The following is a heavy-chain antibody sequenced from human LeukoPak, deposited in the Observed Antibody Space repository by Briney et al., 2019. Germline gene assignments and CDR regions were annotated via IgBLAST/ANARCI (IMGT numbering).Heavy chain of an antibody. CDR2: TYYRSKWYN. J-gene: IGHJ6*04. Sequence: SQTLSLTCAISGDSVSSNSAAWNWIRQSPSRGLEWLGRTYYRSKWYNDYAVSVKSRITINPDTSKNQFYLQLNSVTPEDTAVYYCARVRYSGYDFYYYYGMDVWGKGTTVTVSS. CDR1: GDSVSSNSAA. CDR3: ARVRYSGYDFYYYYGMDV. D-gene: IGHD5-12*01. V-gene: IGHV6-1*01.